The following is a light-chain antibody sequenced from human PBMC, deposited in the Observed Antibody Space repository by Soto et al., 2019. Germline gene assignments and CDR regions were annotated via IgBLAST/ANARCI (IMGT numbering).Light chain of an antibody. V-gene: IGLV2-14*01. CDR2: GVT. Sequence: QSALTQPASVSGSPGQSITISCTGTGSDIGAYNYVSWYQQHPGKAPKLIIHGVTHRPSGVSTRFSASKSAYTASLTISGLQAEDEDDYYCSSFTTIYFYVFGPGTKVTVL. J-gene: IGLJ1*01. CDR3: SSFTTIYFYV. CDR1: GSDIGAYNY.